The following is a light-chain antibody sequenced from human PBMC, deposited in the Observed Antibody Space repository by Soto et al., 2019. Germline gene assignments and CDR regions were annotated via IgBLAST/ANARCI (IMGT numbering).Light chain of an antibody. CDR1: QDISTW. V-gene: IGKV1-12*01. Sequence: DIHMTESPSSVSASVGERATITCRASQDISTWLAWYQQTPGKAPKLVISAASNLQGGVPSRFTGSGSGTEFTLTITSLQPDDFATYYCQQADSFPITFGQGTKVDIK. J-gene: IGKJ1*01. CDR2: AAS. CDR3: QQADSFPIT.